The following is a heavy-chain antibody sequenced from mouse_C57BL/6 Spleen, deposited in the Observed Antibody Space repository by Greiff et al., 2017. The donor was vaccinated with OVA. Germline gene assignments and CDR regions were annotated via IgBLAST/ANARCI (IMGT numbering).Heavy chain of an antibody. V-gene: IGHV5-4*01. CDR2: ISDGGSYT. D-gene: IGHD1-1*01. CDR1: GFTFSSYA. CDR3: ARRGFITTLVAPFDY. J-gene: IGHJ2*01. Sequence: EVQVVESGGGLVKPGGSLTLSCAASGFTFSSYAMSWVRQTPATRLEWVATISDGGSYTYYPANVKGRFTISRDNAKNHLYLQMSHLKSEDTAMYYCARRGFITTLVAPFDYWGQGTTLTVSS.